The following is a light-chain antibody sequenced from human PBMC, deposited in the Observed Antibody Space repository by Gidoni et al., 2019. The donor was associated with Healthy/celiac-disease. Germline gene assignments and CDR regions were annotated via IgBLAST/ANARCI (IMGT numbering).Light chain of an antibody. CDR1: QDISNY. CDR3: QQYDTFIT. J-gene: IGKJ5*01. V-gene: IGKV1-33*01. CDR2: DAS. Sequence: DIKMTQAPSSLSASVGDRVTITCQASQDISNYLNWYQQKPGTAPKLLIYDASNLETGVPSRFSGSGSGTDFTFSISSLQPEDIATYYCQQYDTFITFGQGTRLEIK.